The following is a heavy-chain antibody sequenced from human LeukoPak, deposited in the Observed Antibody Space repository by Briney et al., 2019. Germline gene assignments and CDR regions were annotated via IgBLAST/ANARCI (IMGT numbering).Heavy chain of an antibody. CDR3: ARAAPLGYCSGGSCYSDVLEDY. V-gene: IGHV3-74*01. D-gene: IGHD2-15*01. CDR2: IKRDGST. Sequence: AGGSLILSCAASGFTFSSYAMSWVRQAPGKGLGWVSRIKRDGSTSYADSVKGRFTIPRDNAKNSLYLQMNSLRAEDTAVYYCARAAPLGYCSGGSCYSDVLEDYWGQGTLVTVSS. J-gene: IGHJ4*02. CDR1: GFTFSSYA.